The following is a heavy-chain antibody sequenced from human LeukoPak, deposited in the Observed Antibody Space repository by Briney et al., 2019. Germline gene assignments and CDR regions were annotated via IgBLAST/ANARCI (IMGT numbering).Heavy chain of an antibody. V-gene: IGHV1-18*01. CDR1: GYTFTSYG. Sequence: ASVKVSCKASGYTFTSYGISWVRQAPGQGLEWMGWISAYNGNTNYAQKLQGRVTMTTDTSTSTAYMELRSLRSDDTAVYYCAREMGLGYCSSTSCYRDPDYYYYGMDVWGQGTTVTVFS. J-gene: IGHJ6*02. CDR2: ISAYNGNT. CDR3: AREMGLGYCSSTSCYRDPDYYYYGMDV. D-gene: IGHD2-2*02.